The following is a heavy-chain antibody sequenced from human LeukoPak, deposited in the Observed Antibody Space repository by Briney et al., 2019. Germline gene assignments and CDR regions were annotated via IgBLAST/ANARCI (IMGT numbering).Heavy chain of an antibody. J-gene: IGHJ4*02. V-gene: IGHV3-33*08. D-gene: IGHD4-17*01. CDR3: ARPDYGASGDY. CDR1: GLTFSSYW. CDR2: IWHDGSNK. Sequence: GGSLRLSCAASGLTFSSYWMSWVRQAPGKGLEWVAVIWHDGSNKYYTDSVKGRFTISRDDSKNTLYLQMNSLKAEDTAVYYCARPDYGASGDYWGQGTLVTVSS.